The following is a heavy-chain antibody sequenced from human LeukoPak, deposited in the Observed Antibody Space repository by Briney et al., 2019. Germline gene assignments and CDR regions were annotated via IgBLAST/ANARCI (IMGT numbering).Heavy chain of an antibody. V-gene: IGHV4-34*01. CDR3: ARDRSYVWGSYRYTVDYFDY. Sequence: PSETLSLTCAVYGGSFSGYYWSWIRQPPPKGLERIGEMNHSGSTNYNPSLYRRVTISVDTSKHQFSLKLSSVTAADTAVYYCARDRSYVWGSYRYTVDYFDYWGQGTLVTVSS. CDR1: GGSFSGYY. D-gene: IGHD3-16*02. CDR2: MNHSGST. J-gene: IGHJ4*02.